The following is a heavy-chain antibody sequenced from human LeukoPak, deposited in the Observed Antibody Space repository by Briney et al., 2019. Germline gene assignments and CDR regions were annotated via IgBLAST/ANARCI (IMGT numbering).Heavy chain of an antibody. CDR3: AREGDGGSSSSFEF. D-gene: IGHD1-26*01. CDR1: GYTFTGYY. Sequence: ASVKVSCKASGYTFTGYYMHWVRQAPGQGLEWMGWINPNSGGTNYAQKFQGRVTMTRDTSINTAYMAINSLTPEDTAVYYCAREGDGGSSSSFEFWGQGTLVTVSS. V-gene: IGHV1-2*02. CDR2: INPNSGGT. J-gene: IGHJ4*02.